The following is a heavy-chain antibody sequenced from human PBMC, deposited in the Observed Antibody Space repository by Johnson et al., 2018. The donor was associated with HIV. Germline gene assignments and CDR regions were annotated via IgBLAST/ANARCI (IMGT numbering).Heavy chain of an antibody. V-gene: IGHV3-11*04. Sequence: QVQLVESGGGVVKPGGSLRLSCAASGFTFNDYYMSWIRQAPGKGLEWLSYISGSGGSTYYADSVKGRFTISRDNSKKTLDLQGNSLRTEDTALYYCARGSDPFGGVIVNGAFDIWGQGTMVTVSS. D-gene: IGHD3-16*02. CDR3: ARGSDPFGGVIVNGAFDI. CDR1: GFTFNDYY. J-gene: IGHJ3*02. CDR2: ISGSGGST.